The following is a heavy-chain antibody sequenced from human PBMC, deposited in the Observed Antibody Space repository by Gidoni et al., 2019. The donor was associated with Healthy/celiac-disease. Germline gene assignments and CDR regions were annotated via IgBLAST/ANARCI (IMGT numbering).Heavy chain of an antibody. CDR1: GYTFTSYY. CDR3: ARDGRAAAGSVRPYYYGMDV. D-gene: IGHD6-13*01. V-gene: IGHV1-46*01. CDR2: INPTGGST. J-gene: IGHJ6*02. Sequence: QVQLVQSGAEVKQPGASVKVSCKASGYTFTSYYMNSVRTAPGQGLEWMGIINPTGGSTSYAQKFQGRVTMTRDTSTSTVYMELSSLRSEDTAVYYCARDGRAAAGSVRPYYYGMDVWGQGTTVTVSS.